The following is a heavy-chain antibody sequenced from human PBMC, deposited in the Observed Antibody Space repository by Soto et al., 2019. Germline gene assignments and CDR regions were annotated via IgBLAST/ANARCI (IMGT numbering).Heavy chain of an antibody. D-gene: IGHD7-27*01. J-gene: IGHJ6*02. V-gene: IGHV3-13*01. CDR2: IGTAGDT. CDR3: ARDRGWGGATYYYYGMDV. Sequence: PGGSLRLSCAASGFTFSSYDMHWVRQATGKGLEWVSAIGTAGDTYYPGSVKGRFTISRENAKNSLYLQMNSLRAEDTAVYYCARDRGWGGATYYYYGMDVWGQGTTVTVSS. CDR1: GFTFSSYD.